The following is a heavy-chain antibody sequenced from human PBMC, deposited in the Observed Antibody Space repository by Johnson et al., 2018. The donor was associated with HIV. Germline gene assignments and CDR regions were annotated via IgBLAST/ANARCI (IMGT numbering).Heavy chain of an antibody. D-gene: IGHD1-26*01. CDR1: GFTVSSNY. CDR3: ARRNSGTYYDAFDI. Sequence: VQLVESGGGVVQPGGSLRLSCAASGFTVSSNYMSWVRQAPGKGLEWVSVIYIGGGTYYADSVKGRFTISRDNSKNTLYLLMNSLRAEDTAVYYCARRNSGTYYDAFDIWGQGTMVTVSS. CDR2: IYIGGGT. J-gene: IGHJ3*02. V-gene: IGHV3-66*01.